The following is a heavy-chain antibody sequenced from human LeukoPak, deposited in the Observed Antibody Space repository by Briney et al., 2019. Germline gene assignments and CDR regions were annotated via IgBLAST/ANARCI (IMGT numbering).Heavy chain of an antibody. J-gene: IGHJ6*03. V-gene: IGHV1-58*02. D-gene: IGHD3-22*01. CDR1: GFTFTSSA. Sequence: SVKVSCKASGFTFTSSAMQWVRQARGQRLEWIGWIVVGSGNTNYAQKFQERVTITRDMSTSTAYMELSSLRSEDTAVYYCAAGRSGDSGYYSDYYYYYHMDVWGKGTTVTVSS. CDR3: AAGRSGDSGYYSDYYYYYHMDV. CDR2: IVVGSGNT.